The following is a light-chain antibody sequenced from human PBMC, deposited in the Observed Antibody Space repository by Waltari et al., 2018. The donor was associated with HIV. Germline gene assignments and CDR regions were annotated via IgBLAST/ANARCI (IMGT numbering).Light chain of an antibody. J-gene: IGKJ1*01. CDR2: GSS. CDR1: QSVSSG. CDR3: QQYNNWPWT. Sequence: EIVMTQSPATLSVSPGERPTLSCRASQSVSSGLAWFQQKPGQGPRLLMYGSSIRATDIPARFSGSGSGTEFTITINNLQSEDFAIYYCQQYNNWPWTFGQGTKVEI. V-gene: IGKV3-15*01.